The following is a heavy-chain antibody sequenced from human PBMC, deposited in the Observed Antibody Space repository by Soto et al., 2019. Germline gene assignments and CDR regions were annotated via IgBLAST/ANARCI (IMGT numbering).Heavy chain of an antibody. D-gene: IGHD2-21*01. Sequence: EVQLVESGGGLVQPGGSLRLSCAASGFTVSSKYMSWVRQAPGQGLEWVSVIYTGRSTYYAESVKGRFTISRDISKNTLYLQMNSLRSEDTAIYYCARPVAGLYFDLWGRSTLVTVSS. J-gene: IGHJ2*01. CDR2: IYTGRST. V-gene: IGHV3-66*04. CDR3: ARPVAGLYFDL. CDR1: GFTVSSKY.